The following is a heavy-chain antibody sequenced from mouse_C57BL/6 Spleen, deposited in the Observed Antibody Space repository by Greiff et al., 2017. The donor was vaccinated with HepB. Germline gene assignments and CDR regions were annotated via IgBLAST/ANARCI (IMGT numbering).Heavy chain of an antibody. D-gene: IGHD1-1*01. J-gene: IGHJ1*03. CDR1: GFTFSDYG. V-gene: IGHV5-17*01. CDR2: ISSGSSTI. CDR3: ARSYYGSSYDWYFDV. Sequence: DVKLVESGGGLVKPGGSLKLSCAASGFTFSDYGMHWVRQAPEKGLEWVAYISSGSSTIYYAATVKGRFTISRDNAKNTLFLQMTSLRSEDTAMYYCARSYYGSSYDWYFDVWGTGTTVTVSS.